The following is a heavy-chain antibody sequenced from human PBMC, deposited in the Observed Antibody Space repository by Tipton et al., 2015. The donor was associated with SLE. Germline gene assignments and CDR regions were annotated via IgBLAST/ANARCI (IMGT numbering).Heavy chain of an antibody. CDR2: IYCSGTT. D-gene: IGHD3-3*01. CDR1: GGSISSSDSF. Sequence: SLTCTVSGGSISSSDSFWGWIRQSPGKGLEWIATIYCSGTTYYNPSLKSRVSMSLDTSKNQFSLRLSSVTAADTAVYYCARHFLEVIKVFGVVRHRMNWFDPWGQGTLVTVSA. CDR3: ARHFLEVIKVFGVVRHRMNWFDP. V-gene: IGHV4-39*07. J-gene: IGHJ5*02.